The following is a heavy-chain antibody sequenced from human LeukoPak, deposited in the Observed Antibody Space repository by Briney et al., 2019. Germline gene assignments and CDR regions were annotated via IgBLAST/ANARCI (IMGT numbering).Heavy chain of an antibody. CDR3: AKDPDPYCSSTSCANA. V-gene: IGHV3-23*03. J-gene: IGHJ5*02. CDR1: GFTFSTYA. D-gene: IGHD2-2*01. Sequence: GGSLRLSCAASGFTFSTYAMSWVRQAAGKGLEWVSVIYSGGSTYYADSVKGRFTISRDNSKNTLYLQMNSLRAEDTAVYYCAKDPDPYCSSTSCANAWGQGTLVTVSS. CDR2: IYSGGST.